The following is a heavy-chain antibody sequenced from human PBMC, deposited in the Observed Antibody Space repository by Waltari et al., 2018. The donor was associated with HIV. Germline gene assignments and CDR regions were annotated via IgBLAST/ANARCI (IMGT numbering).Heavy chain of an antibody. Sequence: QVQLVQSGSELKKPGASVTVSCKASGYTFINSAMNWVRKAPGQGLDGMGWINTNTGNPTYAQGFTGRLFFSLNTSVSTAYLQISSLKTEDTAVYYCARAREWELLYPIDYWGQGTLVTVS. J-gene: IGHJ4*02. D-gene: IGHD1-26*01. CDR1: GYTFINSA. V-gene: IGHV7-4-1*02. CDR3: ARAREWELLYPIDY. CDR2: INTNTGNP.